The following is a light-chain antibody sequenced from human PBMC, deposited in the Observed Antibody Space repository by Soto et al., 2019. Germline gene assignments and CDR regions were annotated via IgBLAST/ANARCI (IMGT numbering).Light chain of an antibody. CDR1: SSDVGGHNY. CDR2: EVT. J-gene: IGLJ1*01. CDR3: SSYTSSTTLEV. Sequence: QSVLTQPASVSGSPGQSITISCTGTSSDVGGHNYVSWYQQHPGKAPKLMIYEVTYRPSGVSDRFSGSRSGNTASLTISGLQADDEADYYCSSYTSSTTLEVFGTGTKLTVL. V-gene: IGLV2-14*01.